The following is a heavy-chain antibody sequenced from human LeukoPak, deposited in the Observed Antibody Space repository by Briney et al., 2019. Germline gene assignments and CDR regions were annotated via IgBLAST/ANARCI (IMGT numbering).Heavy chain of an antibody. CDR2: IYYSGST. J-gene: IGHJ6*03. CDR1: GGSISSSSYY. V-gene: IGHV4-39*01. D-gene: IGHD3-16*01. CDR3: ARQRVASGGYYYYYMDV. Sequence: SETLSLTCTVSGGSISSSSYYWGGLRQPPGKGLEWIGRIYYSGSTYYNPSLKSRVTISVDTSKNQFSLKLSSVTAADTAVYYCARQRVASGGYYYYYMDVWGKGTTVTVSS.